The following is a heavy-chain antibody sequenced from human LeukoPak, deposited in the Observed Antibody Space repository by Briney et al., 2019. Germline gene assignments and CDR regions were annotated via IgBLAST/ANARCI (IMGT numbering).Heavy chain of an antibody. J-gene: IGHJ4*02. Sequence: WETLSLPCTVSSDTISISRFFWPWIPQPPARILEWIASLCDRGSPKYSRSFQSRVSIFTDTAKNQLSLNLRSVTAADTAVYYCARDAHYRDTSGYPSPFDLWGQGILVTVSS. D-gene: IGHD5-12*01. CDR2: LCDRGSP. CDR3: ARDAHYRDTSGYPSPFDL. V-gene: IGHV4-39*02. CDR1: SDTISISRFF.